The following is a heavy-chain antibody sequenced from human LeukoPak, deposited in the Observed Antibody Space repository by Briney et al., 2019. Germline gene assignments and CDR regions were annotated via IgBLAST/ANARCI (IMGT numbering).Heavy chain of an antibody. CDR2: MSSDTKNT. J-gene: IGHJ4*02. D-gene: IGHD1-26*01. V-gene: IGHV3-23*01. CDR3: TRDVGLIMFDF. CDR1: GFIFTDYA. Sequence: PGGSLTLSCAASGFIFTDYAMRWIRQAPRKGLEWVSTMSSDTKNTHYADPVGGRFNIYRQNSRHTLVLQMNSPRGQDTAKYFCTRDVGLIMFDFWGQGNLVTVSS.